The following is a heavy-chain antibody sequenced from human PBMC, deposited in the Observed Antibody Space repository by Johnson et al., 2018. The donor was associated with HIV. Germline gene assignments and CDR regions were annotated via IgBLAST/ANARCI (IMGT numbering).Heavy chain of an antibody. D-gene: IGHD3-22*01. CDR3: ARGVRDSSGYPFAFDI. CDR2: INWNGGST. V-gene: IGHV3-20*04. CDR1: GFTFDDYG. Sequence: VQLVESGGGVVRPGGSLRLSCAASGFTFDDYGMSWVRQAPGKGLEWVSGINWNGGSTGYADSVKGRFTISRDNAKNSLYVQMNGLRAEDTALYYCARGVRDSSGYPFAFDIWGQGTVVTVST. J-gene: IGHJ3*02.